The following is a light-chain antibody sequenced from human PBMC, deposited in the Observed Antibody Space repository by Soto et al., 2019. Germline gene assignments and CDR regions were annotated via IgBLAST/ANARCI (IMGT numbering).Light chain of an antibody. CDR2: GNS. J-gene: IGLJ1*01. Sequence: QSALTQPPSVSGAPGQRVTISCTGSSSNIRAGYDVHWYQQLPGTAPKLLIYGNSNRPSGVPDRFSGSKSGTSASLAITGLQAGDEADYYCQSYDSSLSGYVFGTGTKVTV. CDR3: QSYDSSLSGYV. CDR1: SSNIRAGYD. V-gene: IGLV1-40*01.